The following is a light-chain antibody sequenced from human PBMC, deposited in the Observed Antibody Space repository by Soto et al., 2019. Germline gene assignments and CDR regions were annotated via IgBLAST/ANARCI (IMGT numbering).Light chain of an antibody. CDR2: GNS. CDR3: QSYDSSLSGGV. CDR1: SSNIGAGYV. Sequence: QSGLTQPPSVSGAPGQRVTISCTGSSSNIGAGYVVHWYQQLPGTAPKLLIYGNSNRPSGVPDRFSGSKSGTSASLAITGLQAEDEADYYCQSYDSSLSGGVFGGGTKLTVL. J-gene: IGLJ3*02. V-gene: IGLV1-40*01.